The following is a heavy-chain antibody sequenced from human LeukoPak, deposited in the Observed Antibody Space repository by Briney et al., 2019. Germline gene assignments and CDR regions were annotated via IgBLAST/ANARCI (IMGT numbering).Heavy chain of an antibody. D-gene: IGHD5-12*01. CDR3: AKERGYSWIGTFDY. Sequence: GGSLRLSCAASGFTFDDYAMHWVRHAPGKGLEWVSGISWNSGSIGYADSVKGRFTISRDNAKNSLYLQMNSLRAEDTALYYCAKERGYSWIGTFDYWGQGTLVTVSS. CDR2: ISWNSGSI. V-gene: IGHV3-9*01. CDR1: GFTFDDYA. J-gene: IGHJ4*02.